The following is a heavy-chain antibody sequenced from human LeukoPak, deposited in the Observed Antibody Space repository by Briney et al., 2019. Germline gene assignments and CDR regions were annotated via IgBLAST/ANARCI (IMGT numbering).Heavy chain of an antibody. CDR2: IYYSGST. D-gene: IGHD6-19*01. CDR1: GGSISGYC. CDR3: AREAVAGISGGYFDY. Sequence: SETLSLTCIVSGGSISGYCWSWIRQPPGKGLEWIGHIYYSGSTNYSPSLKSRVTISIDTSKNQFSLKLSSVTAADTAVYYCAREAVAGISGGYFDYWGQGTLVTVSS. V-gene: IGHV4-59*12. J-gene: IGHJ4*02.